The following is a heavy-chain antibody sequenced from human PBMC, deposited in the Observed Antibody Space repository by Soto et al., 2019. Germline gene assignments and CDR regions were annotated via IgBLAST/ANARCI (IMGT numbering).Heavy chain of an antibody. J-gene: IGHJ3*02. CDR1: GFSFSTYT. D-gene: IGHD3-10*02. Sequence: GGSLRLSCAASGFSFSTYTMSWVRRAPGKGLEWVSAISGSGGSPSYADSVQGRFTISRDNPKKTLYLQMNSLRAEYMAVYYCAKDSSTTSKCYVLDIWGQGTLVTVSS. CDR3: AKDSSTTSKCYVLDI. V-gene: IGHV3-23*01. CDR2: ISGSGGSP.